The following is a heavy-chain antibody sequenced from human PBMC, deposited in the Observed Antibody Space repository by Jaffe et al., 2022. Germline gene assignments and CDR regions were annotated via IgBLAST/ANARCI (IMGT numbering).Heavy chain of an antibody. V-gene: IGHV1-69*02. Sequence: QVQLVQSGAEVKKPGSSVKVSCKASGGTFSSYTISWVRQAPGQGLEWMGRIIPILGIANYAQKFQGRVTITADKSTSTAYMELSSLRSEDTAVYYCARTSQIAAAGFLDAFDIWGQGTMVTVSS. D-gene: IGHD6-13*01. CDR3: ARTSQIAAAGFLDAFDI. CDR2: IIPILGIA. J-gene: IGHJ3*02. CDR1: GGTFSSYT.